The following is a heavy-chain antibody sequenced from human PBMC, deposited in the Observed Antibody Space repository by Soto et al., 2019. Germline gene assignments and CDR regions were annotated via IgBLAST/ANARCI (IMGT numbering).Heavy chain of an antibody. CDR2: IIPIFGTA. J-gene: IGHJ6*02. V-gene: IGHV1-69*13. CDR3: ARARGSSWSFYYYGMDV. D-gene: IGHD6-13*01. CDR1: GGTFSSYA. Sequence: GASVKVSCKASGGTFSSYAISWVRQAPGQGLEWMGGIIPIFGTANYAQKFQGRVTITADESTSTAYMELSSLRSEDTAGYYCARARGSSWSFYYYGMDVGGQGPTATVSS.